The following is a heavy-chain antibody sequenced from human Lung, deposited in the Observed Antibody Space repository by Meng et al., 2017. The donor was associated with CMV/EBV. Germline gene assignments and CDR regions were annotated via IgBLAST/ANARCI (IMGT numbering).Heavy chain of an antibody. CDR3: ARGSGVNMFRGAIGSFDS. Sequence: GESXKISCAASGFTFSSYDMHWVSQVTGKGLEWVSGVGTEDDAYYRDSVKGRFTISRENGMNSMYLQMDSLTVGDTAIYYCARGSGVNMFRGAIGSFDSWXLGTXVTVSS. CDR1: GFTFSSYD. J-gene: IGHJ4*02. CDR2: VGTEDDA. D-gene: IGHD3-10*01. V-gene: IGHV3-13*01.